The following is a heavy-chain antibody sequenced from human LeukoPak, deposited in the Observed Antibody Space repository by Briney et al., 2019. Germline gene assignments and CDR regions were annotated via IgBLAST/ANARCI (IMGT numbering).Heavy chain of an antibody. CDR2: ISSSGSTI. CDR1: GFTFSDYY. Sequence: GGSLRLSCAASGFTFSDYYMSWIRQAPGKGLEWVSYISSSGSTIYYADSVKGRFTISRDNAKNSLYLQMNSLRAEDTAVYYCARGTKGYFWSGYPNYYYYGMDVWGQGTTVTVSS. J-gene: IGHJ6*02. CDR3: ARGTKGYFWSGYPNYYYYGMDV. D-gene: IGHD3-3*01. V-gene: IGHV3-11*01.